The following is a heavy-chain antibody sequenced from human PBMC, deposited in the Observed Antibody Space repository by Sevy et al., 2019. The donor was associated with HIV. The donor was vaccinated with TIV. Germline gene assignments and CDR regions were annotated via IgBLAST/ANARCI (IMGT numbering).Heavy chain of an antibody. J-gene: IGHJ4*02. CDR1: GFTLSNYW. D-gene: IGHD1-26*01. V-gene: IGHV3-7*01. CDR3: ARDLYSGSYYENY. Sequence: GESLKISCAASGFTLSNYWMRWVRQAPGKGLEWVANIKQDGSDKYYVDSVKGRFTISRDNAKNSLYLQMNSLRAEDTTVYYCARDLYSGSYYENYWGQGTLVTVSS. CDR2: IKQDGSDK.